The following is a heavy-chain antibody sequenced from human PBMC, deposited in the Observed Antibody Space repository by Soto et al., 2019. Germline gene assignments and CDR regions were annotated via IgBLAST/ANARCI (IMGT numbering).Heavy chain of an antibody. CDR2: IFYRGST. D-gene: IGHD5-18*01. V-gene: IGHV4-59*01. J-gene: IGHJ3*02. CDR1: GGSISPYY. CDR3: ARAVSAMAPSDS. Sequence: QVQLQESGPGLVKTSETLSLTCTVSGGSISPYYWSWIRQSPGKGLEWIGYIFYRGSTNYNPSLKNRVTISVDMSNNHFSLMLSSVTAADTAVYSCARAVSAMAPSDSWGQGTMVTVSS.